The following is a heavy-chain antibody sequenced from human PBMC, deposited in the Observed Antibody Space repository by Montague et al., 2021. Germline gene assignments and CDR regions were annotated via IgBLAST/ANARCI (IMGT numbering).Heavy chain of an antibody. CDR1: GDSINTYS. J-gene: IGHJ6*03. V-gene: IGHV4-4*07. CDR2: LSNGGST. CDR3: ARDTVGASGYFYYYYMDV. Sequence: SETLSLTCTVFGDSINTYSWSWIRQPAGKGLEWIGRLSNGGSTNSNLSLKSRVSMSVDTSKNQFSLKLSSVTAADTAVYFCARDTVGASGYFYYYYMDVWGRGTTVTVSS. D-gene: IGHD1-26*01.